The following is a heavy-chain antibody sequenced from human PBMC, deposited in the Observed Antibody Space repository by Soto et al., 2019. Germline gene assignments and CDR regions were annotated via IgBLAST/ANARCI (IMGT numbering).Heavy chain of an antibody. J-gene: IGHJ4*02. Sequence: PSETLSLTCTVSGGSISSGGYYWSWIRQHPGKGLEWIGYIYYSGSTYYNPSLKSRVTISVDTSKNQFSLKLSSVTAADTAVYYCARGPGNSNRYVDYWCQGTLVTVSS. CDR1: GGSISSGGYY. D-gene: IGHD4-4*01. CDR2: IYYSGST. CDR3: ARGPGNSNRYVDY. V-gene: IGHV4-31*03.